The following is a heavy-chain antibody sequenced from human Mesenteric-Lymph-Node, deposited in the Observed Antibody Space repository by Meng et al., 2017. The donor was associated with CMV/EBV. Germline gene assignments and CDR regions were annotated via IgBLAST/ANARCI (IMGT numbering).Heavy chain of an antibody. V-gene: IGHV3-30*03. CDR3: VRNGGGSYYGDY. Sequence: GGSLRLSCAASGFIFSNYGMHWVRQAPGMGLEWVSVISYDGGNKYYADSVKGRFTISRDNSKNTLYLQMNSLRDEDTAVYYCVRNGGGSYYGDYWGQGTLVTVSS. D-gene: IGHD1-26*01. CDR1: GFIFSNYG. J-gene: IGHJ4*02. CDR2: ISYDGGNK.